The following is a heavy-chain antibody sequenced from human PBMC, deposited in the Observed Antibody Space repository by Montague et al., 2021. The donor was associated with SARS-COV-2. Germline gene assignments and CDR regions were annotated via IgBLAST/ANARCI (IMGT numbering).Heavy chain of an antibody. D-gene: IGHD4-17*01. J-gene: IGHJ4*02. CDR3: ARTLTTVTSDYFDY. Sequence: YLSLSFSASGFTLSSYSMNWVRQAPGKGLEWVSSISSSSSYIYYADSVKGRFTISRDNAKNSLYLQMNSLRAEDTAVYYCARTLTTVTSDYFDYWGQGTLVTVSS. CDR1: GFTLSSYS. CDR2: ISSSSSYI. V-gene: IGHV3-21*01.